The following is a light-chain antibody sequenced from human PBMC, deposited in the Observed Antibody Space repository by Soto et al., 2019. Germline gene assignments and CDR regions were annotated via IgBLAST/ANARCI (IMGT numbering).Light chain of an antibody. CDR2: GAS. Sequence: EIVFTQSPGTLSFSPGERATLSCRASQSVSSSYLAWYQQKPGQAPRLLIYGASSRATGIPDRFSGSGSGTDFTLTISRLELEDFAVYYCQQYGSSRVAFGQGTKVDIK. CDR3: QQYGSSRVA. J-gene: IGKJ1*01. V-gene: IGKV3-20*01. CDR1: QSVSSSY.